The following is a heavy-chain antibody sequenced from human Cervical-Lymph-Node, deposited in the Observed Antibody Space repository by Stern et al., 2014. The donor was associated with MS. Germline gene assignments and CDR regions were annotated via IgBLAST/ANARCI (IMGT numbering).Heavy chain of an antibody. Sequence: QVQLVQSGAEVKKPGASVKVSCKASGYTFTSYYMHWVRQAPGQWLEWMGIINPSGGSTRYAQKFQGRVTMTRDTSTSTVYMELSSLRSEDTAVYYCARVGRVTKDAFDIWGQGTMVTVSS. D-gene: IGHD3-16*01. CDR3: ARVGRVTKDAFDI. CDR2: INPSGGST. V-gene: IGHV1-46*01. CDR1: GYTFTSYY. J-gene: IGHJ3*02.